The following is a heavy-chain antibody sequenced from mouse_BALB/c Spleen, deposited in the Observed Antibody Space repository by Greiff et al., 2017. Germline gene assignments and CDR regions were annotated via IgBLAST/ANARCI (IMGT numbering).Heavy chain of an antibody. D-gene: IGHD1-1*01. J-gene: IGHJ2*01. V-gene: IGHV5-6-3*01. CDR1: GFTFSSYG. CDR2: INSNGGST. CDR3: ARVITTCFDY. Sequence: EVKLQESGGGLVQPGGSLKLSCAASGFTFSSYGMSWVRQTPDKRLELVATINSNGGSTYYPDSVKGRFTISRDNAKNTLYLQMSSLKSEDTAMYYCARVITTCFDYWGQGTTLTVSS.